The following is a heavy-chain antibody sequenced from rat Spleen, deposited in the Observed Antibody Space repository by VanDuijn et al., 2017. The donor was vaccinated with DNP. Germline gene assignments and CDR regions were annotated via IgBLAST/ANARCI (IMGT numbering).Heavy chain of an antibody. CDR1: GFSFSNYG. V-gene: IGHV5-29*01. CDR2: ISYDGSST. D-gene: IGHD1-1*01. CDR3: ARSDTTVYGWFAY. J-gene: IGHJ3*01. Sequence: EVQLVESGGGLVLPGRSLKLSCAASGFSFSNYGMAWVRQAPTKGLEWVATISYDGSSTWYRDSVKGRFTISRDNAKSTLYLQMDSLGSEDTATYYWARSDTTVYGWFAYWGQGTLVTVSS.